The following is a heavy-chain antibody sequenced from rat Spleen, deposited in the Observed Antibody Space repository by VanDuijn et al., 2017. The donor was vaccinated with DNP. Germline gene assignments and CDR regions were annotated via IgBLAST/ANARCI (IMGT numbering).Heavy chain of an antibody. Sequence: EVQLVESGGGLVQPGRSLKLSCAASGFTFSDYYMAWVRQAPTKGLEWVAYISYDGGSTYYGDSVQGRFTISRDNAKNTLYLQMDSLRSEDTATYYCKLGGAYWGQGVMVTVSS. J-gene: IGHJ2*01. CDR2: ISYDGGST. D-gene: IGHD5-1*01. CDR3: KLGGAY. V-gene: IGHV5-20*01. CDR1: GFTFSDYY.